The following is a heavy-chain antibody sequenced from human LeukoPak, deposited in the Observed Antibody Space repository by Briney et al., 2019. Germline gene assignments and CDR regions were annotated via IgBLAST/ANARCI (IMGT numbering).Heavy chain of an antibody. CDR1: GFTFSSYG. D-gene: IGHD4-17*01. J-gene: IGHJ4*02. CDR3: AKDKLYGAHSYYFDY. Sequence: PGRSLRLSCAASGFTFSSYGMHWVRQAPGKGLEWVAVISYDGSNKYYADSVKGRFTISRDNPKTTLYLQMNSLRAEDTAVYYCAKDKLYGAHSYYFDYWGQGTLVTVSS. V-gene: IGHV3-30*18. CDR2: ISYDGSNK.